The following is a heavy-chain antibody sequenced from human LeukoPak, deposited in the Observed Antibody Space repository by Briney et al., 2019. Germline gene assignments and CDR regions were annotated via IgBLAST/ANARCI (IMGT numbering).Heavy chain of an antibody. Sequence: GRSLRLSCAASGFTFSSYGMHWVRQAPGKGLEWVAVISYDGSNKYYADSRKGRSTISRDNSKNTLHLQMNSLRAEDTAVYYCAKPETRLNQGYGMDVWGQGTTVTVSS. D-gene: IGHD1-14*01. CDR2: ISYDGSNK. J-gene: IGHJ6*02. CDR1: GFTFSSYG. CDR3: AKPETRLNQGYGMDV. V-gene: IGHV3-30*18.